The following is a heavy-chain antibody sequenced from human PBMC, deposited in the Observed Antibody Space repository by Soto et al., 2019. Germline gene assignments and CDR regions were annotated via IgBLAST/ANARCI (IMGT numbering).Heavy chain of an antibody. V-gene: IGHV3-23*01. CDR1: GFIFSSYA. J-gene: IGHJ6*03. Sequence: EVQLLESGGGLVQPGGSLRLSCAASGFIFSSYAMSWVRQAPGKGLEWVSAISAGGGSTYYADSVKGRFTISRDNSKNTLYLQMNSLRAEDTAVYYCAKGVHSSSWHKITHHYYYYRDVWGKGTAVTVSS. CDR3: AKGVHSSSWHKITHHYYYYRDV. CDR2: ISAGGGST. D-gene: IGHD6-13*01.